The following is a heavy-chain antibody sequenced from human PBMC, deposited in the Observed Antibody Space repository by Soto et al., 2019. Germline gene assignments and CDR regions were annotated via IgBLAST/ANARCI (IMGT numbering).Heavy chain of an antibody. CDR1: GYSFTSYG. Sequence: QVQLVQSGAEVKKPGASVKVSCRASGYSFTSYGISWVRQAPGQGLEWMGWISAYNGNTNYAQKFQGRVTMTTDTSPSTAYMELRSLRSDDTAVYYCARDRRGITVFGVVIRENDWFDPWGQGTLVTVSS. V-gene: IGHV1-18*01. J-gene: IGHJ5*02. CDR3: ARDRRGITVFGVVIRENDWFDP. D-gene: IGHD3-3*01. CDR2: ISAYNGNT.